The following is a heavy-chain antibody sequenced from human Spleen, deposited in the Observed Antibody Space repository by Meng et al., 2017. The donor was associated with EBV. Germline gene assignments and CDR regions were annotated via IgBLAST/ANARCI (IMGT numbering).Heavy chain of an antibody. J-gene: IGHJ4*02. D-gene: IGHD3-22*01. Sequence: QCQLVQSGPEGKKPGASGKVSCKASGYLFTSYGINWLRQAPGKGLEWMGWVSAYNGDTKYAQKVQDRVTMTTDTSTNTAYMELRRLRSDDTAVYYCARDYYDSTGFYFGAQYWGQGTLVTVSS. CDR3: ARDYYDSTGFYFGAQY. V-gene: IGHV1-18*01. CDR2: VSAYNGDT. CDR1: GYLFTSYG.